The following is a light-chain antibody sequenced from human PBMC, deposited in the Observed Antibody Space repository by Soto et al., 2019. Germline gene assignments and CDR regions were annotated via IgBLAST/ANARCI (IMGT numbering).Light chain of an antibody. CDR1: QTVSSAY. CDR2: CAS. Sequence: DIVLTQSPGTLSLSPGERATLSCRTSQTVSSAYLAWYKQKPGQAPRLLIYCASSRATGIPDRFSGSGSGTDFTLTISRLEPEDSAVYYCQQYCSSPLYSFGQGTKLEIK. J-gene: IGKJ2*01. V-gene: IGKV3-20*01. CDR3: QQYCSSPLYS.